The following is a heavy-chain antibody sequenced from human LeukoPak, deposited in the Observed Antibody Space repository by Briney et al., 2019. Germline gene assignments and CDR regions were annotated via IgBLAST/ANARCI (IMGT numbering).Heavy chain of an antibody. CDR3: AKRGVVIRVILVGFHKEAYYFDS. J-gene: IGHJ4*02. Sequence: GGSLRLSCAVSGITLSNYAMSWVRQAPGKGLEWVAGISGSGGGTNYADSVKGRFTISRDNSKNTLYLQMSNLRVDDTAVYFCAKRGVVIRVILVGFHKEAYYFDSWGQGALVTVSS. CDR1: GITLSNYA. CDR2: ISGSGGGT. V-gene: IGHV3-23*01. D-gene: IGHD3-22*01.